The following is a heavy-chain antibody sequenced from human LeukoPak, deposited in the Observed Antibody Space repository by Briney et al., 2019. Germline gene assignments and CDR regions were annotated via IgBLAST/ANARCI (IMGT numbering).Heavy chain of an antibody. D-gene: IGHD1-26*01. V-gene: IGHV3-53*01. CDR2: IYSDSST. CDR1: GFIVSGDF. CDR3: ARERGRGRDSPWFDY. Sequence: GGSLRLSCAASGFIVSGDFMSWVRQAPGKGLEWVSVIYSDSSTYYADSVKGRFTISRDNSKNTLDLQMTGLRAEDTAVYYCARERGRGRDSPWFDYWGQGTLVTVSS. J-gene: IGHJ4*02.